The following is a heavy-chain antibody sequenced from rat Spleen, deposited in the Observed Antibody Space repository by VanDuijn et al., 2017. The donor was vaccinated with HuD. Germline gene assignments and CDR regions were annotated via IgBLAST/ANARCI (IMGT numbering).Heavy chain of an antibody. CDR3: ATGDGQLPFDY. CDR2: ISTSGGST. CDR1: GFTFSSFP. V-gene: IGHV5-46*01. J-gene: IGHJ2*01. D-gene: IGHD1-10*01. Sequence: EVQLVESGGGLVQPGRSMKLSCAASGFTFSSFPMAWVRQAPTKGLEWVATISTSGGSTYYRDSVKGRFTISSDNAKSTLYLQMNSLRSEDTATYYCATGDGQLPFDYWGQGVMVTVSS.